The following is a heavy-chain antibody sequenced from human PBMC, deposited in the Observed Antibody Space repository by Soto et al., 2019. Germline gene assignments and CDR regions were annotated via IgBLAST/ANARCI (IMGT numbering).Heavy chain of an antibody. J-gene: IGHJ4*02. CDR2: MNAGNGNT. CDR3: ARSSVRAVEWLFLFDY. Sequence: ASVKVSCKTSGYTFRTYSIHWVRKAPGQRFEWMGWMNAGNGNTKHSETFQGRVILTRDPVSNTAYMELASLTSGDSAIYYCARSSVRAVEWLFLFDYWGQGTPVTVSS. D-gene: IGHD3-3*01. V-gene: IGHV1-3*01. CDR1: GYTFRTYS.